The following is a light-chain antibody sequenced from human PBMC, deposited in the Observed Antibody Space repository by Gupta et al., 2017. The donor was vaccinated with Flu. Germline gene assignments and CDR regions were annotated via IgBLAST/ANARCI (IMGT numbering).Light chain of an antibody. CDR1: QSVNSNC. Sequence: IVLTQSPGTLSLSPGETVTLSCRASQSVNSNCLAWYQQKPGQAPRLLIYGASSRATGIPDRFSGSGSGTDFTLTISSLEPEDFAVYYCQQYESSPYSFGQGTRLDI. V-gene: IGKV3-20*01. CDR2: GAS. J-gene: IGKJ2*03. CDR3: QQYESSPYS.